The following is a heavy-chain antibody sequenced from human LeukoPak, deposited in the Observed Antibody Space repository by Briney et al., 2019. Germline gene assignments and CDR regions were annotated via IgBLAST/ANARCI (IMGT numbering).Heavy chain of an antibody. D-gene: IGHD4-17*01. CDR2: INPNSGGT. CDR1: GYTFTSYG. CDR3: ARDSFLTTDGPEDY. Sequence: ASVKVSCKASGYTFTSYGISWVRQAPGQGLEWMGWINPNSGGTNYAQKFQGRVTMTRDTSISTAYMELSRLRSDDTAVYYCARDSFLTTDGPEDYWGQGTLVTVSS. J-gene: IGHJ4*02. V-gene: IGHV1-2*02.